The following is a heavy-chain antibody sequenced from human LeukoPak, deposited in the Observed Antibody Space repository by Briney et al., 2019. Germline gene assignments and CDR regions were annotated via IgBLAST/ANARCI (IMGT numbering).Heavy chain of an antibody. D-gene: IGHD4-23*01. CDR3: AREKDGGNSLLDY. J-gene: IGHJ4*02. Sequence: GASVKVSCKASGGTFSSYAISWVRQAPGQGLEWMGGIIPIFGTANYAQKFQGRVTITADESTSTAYMELSSLRSEDTAVYYCAREKDGGNSLLDYWGQGTLVTVSS. CDR1: GGTFSSYA. V-gene: IGHV1-69*13. CDR2: IIPIFGTA.